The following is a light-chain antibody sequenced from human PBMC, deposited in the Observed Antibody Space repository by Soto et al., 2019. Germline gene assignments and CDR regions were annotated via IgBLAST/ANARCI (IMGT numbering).Light chain of an antibody. J-gene: IGLJ2*01. CDR2: DTD. V-gene: IGLV1-51*01. CDR3: GTWDSSLSAEV. CDR1: SSNIGTDY. Sequence: QSVLRQPPSVSAAPGQTVTISCSGSSSNIGTDYVSWYQHLPGTAPKLLIYDTDKRPSGIPDRFSGSKSGTSATLGITGLQTGDEADYYCGTWDSSLSAEVFGGGTKVTVL.